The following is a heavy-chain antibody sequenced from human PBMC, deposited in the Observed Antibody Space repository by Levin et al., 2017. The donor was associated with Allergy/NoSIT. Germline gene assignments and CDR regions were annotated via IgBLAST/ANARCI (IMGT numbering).Heavy chain of an antibody. CDR3: ARHLGWREYMDV. CDR1: GASISSNY. CDR2: FYYSGRT. D-gene: IGHD5-24*01. J-gene: IGHJ6*03. Sequence: NTSETLSLTCTVSGASISSNYWSWIRQPPGRGLEWIGFFYYSGRTNYNPSLKSRVTISVDTSKNQFSLKVSSVTAADTAVYYCARHLGWREYMDVWGKGTTVTVSS. V-gene: IGHV4-59*08.